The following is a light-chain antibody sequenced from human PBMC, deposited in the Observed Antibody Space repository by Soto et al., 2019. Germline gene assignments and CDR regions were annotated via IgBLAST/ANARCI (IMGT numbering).Light chain of an antibody. CDR3: QQSYSTLWT. Sequence: DIQMTQSPSSLSASVGDRVTITCRAGQSIVTYLNWYLQKPGKAPKLLIYAASNLRSGVPSRFSGSGSGTDFTLTISRLEPEDFATYYCQQSYSTLWTFGQGTKVDI. CDR2: AAS. J-gene: IGKJ1*01. CDR1: QSIVTY. V-gene: IGKV1-39*01.